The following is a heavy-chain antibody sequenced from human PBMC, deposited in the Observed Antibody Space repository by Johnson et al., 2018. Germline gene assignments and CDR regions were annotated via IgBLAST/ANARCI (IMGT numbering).Heavy chain of an antibody. D-gene: IGHD3-9*01. Sequence: VQLQESGGGLVQPGRSLRLSCAASGFTFDDYAMHWVRQAPGKGLEWVSGISWNSGSIGYADSVKGRFTISRDNAKNSLYLQMNSLRAEDTALYYCARDEATQRLRYFDWLLGYGMDVWGQGTTVTVSS. J-gene: IGHJ6*02. CDR2: ISWNSGSI. CDR1: GFTFDDYA. V-gene: IGHV3-9*01. CDR3: ARDEATQRLRYFDWLLGYGMDV.